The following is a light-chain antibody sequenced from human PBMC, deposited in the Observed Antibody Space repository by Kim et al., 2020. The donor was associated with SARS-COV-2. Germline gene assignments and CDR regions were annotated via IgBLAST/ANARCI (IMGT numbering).Light chain of an antibody. CDR1: SGSVSTSYY. CDR3: VLYKGSGICV. Sequence: QTVVTQEPSVSVSPGGTVTLTCGLSSGSVSTSYYPSWYQLTPGQAPRTLIYSTNSRSSGVPDRFSGSILGNKAALTITGAQADDESDYYCVLYKGSGICVFGGGTQLTVL. V-gene: IGLV8-61*01. J-gene: IGLJ7*01. CDR2: STN.